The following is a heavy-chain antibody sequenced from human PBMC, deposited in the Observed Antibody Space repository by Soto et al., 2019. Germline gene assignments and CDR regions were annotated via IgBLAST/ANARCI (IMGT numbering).Heavy chain of an antibody. CDR2: ITDSRGST. V-gene: IGHV3-23*01. Sequence: LRLSCTASGFAINSLPISFVRQAIGKGLEWVSAITDSRGSTHYADSVKGRFTIFRDNSKNTLYLQMNRLRVEDTAIYYCAKDASEYENYYFDSWGQGILVTGSS. J-gene: IGHJ4*02. CDR1: GFAINSLP. CDR3: AKDASEYENYYFDS. D-gene: IGHD3-3*01.